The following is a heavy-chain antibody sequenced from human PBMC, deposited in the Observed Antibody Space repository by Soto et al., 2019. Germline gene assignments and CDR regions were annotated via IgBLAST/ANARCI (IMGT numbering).Heavy chain of an antibody. CDR3: TRHFYYAMGV. Sequence: QVQLQESGPGLVKPSETLSLTCTVSGASVANDNWWSWVRQSPGKGLEWIGEVHHSVGNNNSPSLSSRVTISVDKSTNQFSLKLHSVTAADSAVYFCTRHFYYAMGVWGQGTTVTVS. CDR1: GASVANDNW. J-gene: IGHJ6*02. V-gene: IGHV4-4*02. CDR2: VHHSVGN.